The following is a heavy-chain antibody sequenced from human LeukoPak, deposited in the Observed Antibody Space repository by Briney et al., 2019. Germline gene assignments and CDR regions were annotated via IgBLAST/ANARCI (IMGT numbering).Heavy chain of an antibody. CDR3: ARVVVRNWFDP. CDR2: IYYSGST. CDR1: GGSISSYY. J-gene: IGHJ5*02. D-gene: IGHD6-6*01. Sequence: SETLSLTCTVSGGSISSYYWSWIRQPPGKGLEWIGYIYYSGSTNYNPSLKSRVTISVDTSKNQFSLKLSSVTAADTAVYYCARVVVRNWFDPWGKGTLVTVSS. V-gene: IGHV4-59*01.